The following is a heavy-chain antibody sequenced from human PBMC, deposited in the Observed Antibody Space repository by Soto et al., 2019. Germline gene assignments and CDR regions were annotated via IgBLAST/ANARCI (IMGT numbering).Heavy chain of an antibody. CDR3: ARITSVYMDV. CDR1: GGSISSGGYY. D-gene: IGHD1-20*01. V-gene: IGHV4-31*03. CDR2: IYYSGST. Sequence: SETLSLTCTVSGGSISSGGYYWSWIRQHPGKGLEWIGYIYYSGSTYYNPSLKSRVTISVDTSKNQFSLKLSSVTAADTAVYYCARITSVYMDVWGKGTTVTVSS. J-gene: IGHJ6*03.